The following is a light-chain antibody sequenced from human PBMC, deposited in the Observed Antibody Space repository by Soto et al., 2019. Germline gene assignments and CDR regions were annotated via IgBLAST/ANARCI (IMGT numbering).Light chain of an antibody. J-gene: IGKJ5*01. CDR3: QQHGSSPIT. CDR2: GAS. CDR1: QSVTTK. Sequence: EIVLTQSPGTLSLSPGERATLSCRASQSVTTKLAWYQHKPGQAPRLLISGASSRASGVPDRFSGSGPETDFTLIISRLQPEDFALYYCQQHGSSPITFGQGTRLEI. V-gene: IGKV3-20*01.